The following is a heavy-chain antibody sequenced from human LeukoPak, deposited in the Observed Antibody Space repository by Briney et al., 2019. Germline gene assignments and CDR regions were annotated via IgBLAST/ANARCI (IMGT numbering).Heavy chain of an antibody. V-gene: IGHV1-46*01. Sequence: ASVKVSCKASGYTLTSYYMHWVRQAPGQGPEWMGVINPSGGRTTSYAQKIQGRVTMTRDTSMSTVNMELSSLRSEDTAVYYCARGTLRYFDFWGQGTLVTLSS. D-gene: IGHD3-9*01. CDR1: GYTLTSYY. CDR3: ARGTLRYFDF. CDR2: INPSGGRT. J-gene: IGHJ4*02.